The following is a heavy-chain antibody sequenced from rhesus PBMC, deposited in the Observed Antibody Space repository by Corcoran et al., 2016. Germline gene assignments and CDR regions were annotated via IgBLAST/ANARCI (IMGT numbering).Heavy chain of an antibody. CDR1: GFSLTTSGMG. Sequence: QVTLKESGPALVKPTQTLTLTCTFSGFSLTTSGMGVGWIRQPPGKALEWLALIYWDDDKRYSTTLKSRRTNSKDTSKNQVVLTMTNMDPVDTATYYCARYNWNYGYFDYWGQGVLVTVSS. J-gene: IGHJ4*01. CDR2: IYWDDDK. D-gene: IGHD1-26*01. V-gene: IGHV2-174*01. CDR3: ARYNWNYGYFDY.